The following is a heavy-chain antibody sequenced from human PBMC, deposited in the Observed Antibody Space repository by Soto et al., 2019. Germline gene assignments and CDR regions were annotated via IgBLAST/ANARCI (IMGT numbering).Heavy chain of an antibody. CDR2: ISPYTGNT. J-gene: IGHJ6*02. CDR1: GYIFVNYG. CDR3: VMVDNYVTPTPQDV. Sequence: QVQLVQSGDEVKKPGASVQVSCKASGYIFVNYGIAWVRQAPGQGLEWMGWISPYTGNTHSATKVQGRLTMTTDTSTSTGYMDRGSLTSDDTAVYYCVMVDNYVTPTPQDVWGQGTTVTVSS. D-gene: IGHD3-16*01. V-gene: IGHV1-18*01.